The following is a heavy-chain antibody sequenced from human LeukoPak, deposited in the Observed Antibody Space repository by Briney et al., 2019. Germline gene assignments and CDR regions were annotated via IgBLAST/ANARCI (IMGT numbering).Heavy chain of an antibody. V-gene: IGHV3-11*05. J-gene: IGHJ5*02. CDR2: ISSSSSYT. D-gene: IGHD3-10*01. CDR3: ARDRSGSYPNWFDP. Sequence: LSLTCAVYGGSFSGYYWSWIRQSPGKGLEWVSYISSSSSYTNYADSVKGRFTISRDNAKNSLYLQMNSLRAEDTALYYCARDRSGSYPNWFDPWGQGTLVTVSS. CDR1: GGSFSGYY.